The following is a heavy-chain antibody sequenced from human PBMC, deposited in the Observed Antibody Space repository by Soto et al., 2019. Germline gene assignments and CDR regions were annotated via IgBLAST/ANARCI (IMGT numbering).Heavy chain of an antibody. V-gene: IGHV3-23*01. CDR3: AKANGDTMVRGVIMARYYFDY. J-gene: IGHJ4*02. CDR2: ISGSGGST. CDR1: GCTCITDA. Sequence: GSLRRSGSASGCTCITDAMSCVRQAPGKGLEWVSAISGSGGSTYYTDSVKGRFTISRDNSKNTLYLQMNSLRAEDTAVYYCAKANGDTMVRGVIMARYYFDYWGQGTLVTVSS. D-gene: IGHD3-10*01.